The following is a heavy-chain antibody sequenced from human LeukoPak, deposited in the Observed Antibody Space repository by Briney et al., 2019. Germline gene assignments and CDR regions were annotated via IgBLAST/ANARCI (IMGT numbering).Heavy chain of an antibody. CDR3: AKDAPPLIAAALTGGFDY. CDR1: GFTFSNYW. J-gene: IGHJ4*02. D-gene: IGHD6-13*01. Sequence: GGSLRLSCAASGFTFSNYWMHWVRQAPGKGLEWVSGLSWNSGSIGYADSVKGRFTISRDNAKNSLYLQMNSLRAEDTALYYCAKDAPPLIAAALTGGFDYWGQGTLVTVSS. V-gene: IGHV3-9*01. CDR2: LSWNSGSI.